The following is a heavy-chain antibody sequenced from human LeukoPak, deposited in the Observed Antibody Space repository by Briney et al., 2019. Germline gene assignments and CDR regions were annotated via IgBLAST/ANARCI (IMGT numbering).Heavy chain of an antibody. V-gene: IGHV3-23*01. Sequence: GGSLRLSCAASGFTFSSYAMSWVRQAPGKGLEWVSAISGSGGSTYYADSVKGRFTISRDNSKNTLYLQMNSLRAEDTAVYYCAKGRYFDWLLYYFDYWGQGTLVTVSS. J-gene: IGHJ4*02. CDR3: AKGRYFDWLLYYFDY. D-gene: IGHD3-9*01. CDR2: ISGSGGST. CDR1: GFTFSSYA.